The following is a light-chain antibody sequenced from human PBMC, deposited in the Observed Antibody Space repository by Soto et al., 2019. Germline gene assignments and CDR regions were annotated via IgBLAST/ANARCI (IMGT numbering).Light chain of an antibody. CDR1: QSVSSY. J-gene: IGKJ1*01. CDR2: DAS. V-gene: IGKV3-11*01. Sequence: EIVLTQSPATLSLSPGERATLSCRASQSVSSYLAWYQQKPGQAPRLLIYDASNRATGIPARFSGSGSGTDFTLTISSLAPEDFAVYYCQQRSNWPPRWTFGQGTKVEIK. CDR3: QQRSNWPPRWT.